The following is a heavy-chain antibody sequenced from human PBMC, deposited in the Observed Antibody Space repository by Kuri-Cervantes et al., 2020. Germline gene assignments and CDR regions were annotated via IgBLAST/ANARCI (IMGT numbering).Heavy chain of an antibody. Sequence: ASVKVSCKASGYTFTSYDINWVRQATGQGLEWMGWMNPNSGNTGYAQKFQGRVTMTRDTSTSTVYMELSSLRSEDTAVYYCARSGFHDFWSGLDQFDYWGQGTLVTVSS. CDR1: GYTFTSYD. CDR3: ARSGFHDFWSGLDQFDY. V-gene: IGHV1-8*01. CDR2: MNPNSGNT. J-gene: IGHJ4*02. D-gene: IGHD3-3*01.